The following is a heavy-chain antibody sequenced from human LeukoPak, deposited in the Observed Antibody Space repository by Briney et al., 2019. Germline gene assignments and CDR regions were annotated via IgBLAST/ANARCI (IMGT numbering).Heavy chain of an antibody. J-gene: IGHJ4*01. Sequence: PGRSLRLSCAASGFTFNIYAIHWVRQAPGKGLEWVAVISRDGSNKFYADSVKGRFTISRDNSRNTVYLQMNSLRAEDTAVYYCARSSVGGMYYFDYWGHGALVTVSS. CDR2: ISRDGSNK. CDR3: ARSSVGGMYYFDY. CDR1: GFTFNIYA. D-gene: IGHD3-16*01. V-gene: IGHV3-30-3*01.